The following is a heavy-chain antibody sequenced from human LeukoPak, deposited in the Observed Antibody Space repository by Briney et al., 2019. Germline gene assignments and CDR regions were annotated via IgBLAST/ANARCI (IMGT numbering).Heavy chain of an antibody. V-gene: IGHV4-30-2*01. CDR1: GDSISIGGYY. Sequence: PSETLSLTCTVSGDSISIGGYYWTWIRQPPGKGPEWIGYIYYSGSTYYNPSLKSRATILIDRSKNQFSLRVSSVTAADTAVYYCAGDYSSSLGYYFGYWGQGIPVTVSS. CDR2: IYYSGST. D-gene: IGHD6-13*01. J-gene: IGHJ4*02. CDR3: AGDYSSSLGYYFGY.